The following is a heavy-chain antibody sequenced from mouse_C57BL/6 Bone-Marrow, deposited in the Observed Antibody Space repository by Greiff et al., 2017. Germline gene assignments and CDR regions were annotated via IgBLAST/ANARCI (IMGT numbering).Heavy chain of an antibody. V-gene: IGHV2-5*01. J-gene: IGHJ1*03. CDR2: IWRGGST. CDR1: GFSLTSYG. D-gene: IGHD1-1*01. CDR3: ANHYGSSYPYWYFDV. Sequence: QVQLQQSGPGLVQPSQSLSITCTVSGFSLTSYGVHWVRQSPGKGLEWLGVIWRGGSTDYNAAFMSRLSITKDNSKSQVFFKMNSLQADDTAIYYCANHYGSSYPYWYFDVWGTGTTVTVSS.